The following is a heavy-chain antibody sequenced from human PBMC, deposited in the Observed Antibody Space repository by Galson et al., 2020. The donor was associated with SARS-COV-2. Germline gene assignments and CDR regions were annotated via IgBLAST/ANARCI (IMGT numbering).Heavy chain of an antibody. V-gene: IGHV3-30-3*01. J-gene: IGHJ4*02. D-gene: IGHD1-26*01. CDR3: ARGGIGGNYSFDY. CDR1: GFTVSSYA. Sequence: GGSLRLSCAASGFTVSSYAVHWVRQAPGKGLEWVGFISFDGTIKYYAESVKGRFTISRDNSKNTLYLQMNNLRPEDTAHYYCARGGIGGNYSFDYWGQGTLVTVSS. CDR2: ISFDGTIK.